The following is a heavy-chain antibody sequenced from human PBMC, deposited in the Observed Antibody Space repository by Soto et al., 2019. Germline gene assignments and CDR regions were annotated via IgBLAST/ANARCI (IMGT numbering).Heavy chain of an antibody. V-gene: IGHV3-33*01. CDR2: IWYDGNNK. D-gene: IGHD1-26*01. CDR1: GFTFSSFG. J-gene: IGHJ4*02. CDR3: ARERREVGATYFDY. Sequence: QVQLVESGGGVVQPGRSLRLSCAASGFTFSSFGMHWVRQAPGKGLEWVAIIWYDGNNKYYADSVKGRFAISRDNSKNTLFLQMSSLRPEDTAVYYCARERREVGATYFDYWGQGTLVTVSS.